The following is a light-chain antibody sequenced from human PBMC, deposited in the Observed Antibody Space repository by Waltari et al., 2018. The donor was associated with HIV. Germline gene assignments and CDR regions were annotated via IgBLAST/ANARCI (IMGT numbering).Light chain of an antibody. CDR3: VAWDDSLSVV. Sequence: QSALTQPASVSGSPGQSITISCTGTSSDVGGFNYVSWYQQHPGKAPKLMIYEVSNRPSGVSNRFSGSKSGNTASLTISGLQAEDEADYYCVAWDDSLSVVFGGGTKLTVL. V-gene: IGLV2-14*01. J-gene: IGLJ2*01. CDR2: EVS. CDR1: SSDVGGFNY.